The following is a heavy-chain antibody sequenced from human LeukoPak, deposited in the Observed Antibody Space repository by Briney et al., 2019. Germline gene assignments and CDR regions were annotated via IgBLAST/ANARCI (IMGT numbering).Heavy chain of an antibody. V-gene: IGHV5-51*01. D-gene: IGHD3-10*01. CDR2: IYPDDSDA. Sequence: GESLKISCKGSGYNFGTRWVAWVRQMPGKGLEWMGIIYPDDSDARYSPSFQGQVTISAAKSINTAYLQWSSLKASDTAIYFCARGAYGSGSYYNYCGMDVWGQGTTVTVSS. J-gene: IGHJ6*02. CDR1: GYNFGTRW. CDR3: ARGAYGSGSYYNYCGMDV.